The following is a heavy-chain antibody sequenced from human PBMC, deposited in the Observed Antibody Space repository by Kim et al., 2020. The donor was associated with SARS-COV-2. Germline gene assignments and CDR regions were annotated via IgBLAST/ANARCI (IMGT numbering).Heavy chain of an antibody. CDR2: INHAQSN. J-gene: IGHJ3*01. CDR3: ARGKAVNWGSENAFDV. Sequence: SETLSLTCNVSGGYFGGFYWSWIRQPPGKGLEWIGEINHAQSNSFHPSLRGRVTMSVDMSKNQFSLKLTSMTAADTAVYYCARGKAVNWGSENAFDVWG. V-gene: IGHV4-34*01. D-gene: IGHD7-27*01. CDR1: GGYFGGFY.